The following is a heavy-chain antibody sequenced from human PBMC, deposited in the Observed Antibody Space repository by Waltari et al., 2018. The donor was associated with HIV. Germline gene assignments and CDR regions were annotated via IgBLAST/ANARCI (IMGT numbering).Heavy chain of an antibody. CDR3: TRTFGVVWGAPRFFDY. CDR1: GFTFRDYV. V-gene: IGHV3-23*01. J-gene: IGHJ4*02. D-gene: IGHD3-16*01. Sequence: EVRLLESGGTIVTPGGSLSLSCEVSGFTFRDYVLNWVRQAPGQGLQWVSSITSDADKTFYADALKGRATVSRANFKNTLFLEITNLRVEDTGTYYCTRTFGVVWGAPRFFDYWGRGTLVFVSS. CDR2: ITSDADKT.